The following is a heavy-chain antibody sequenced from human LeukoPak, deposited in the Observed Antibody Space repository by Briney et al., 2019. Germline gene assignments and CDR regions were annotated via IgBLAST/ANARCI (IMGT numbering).Heavy chain of an antibody. V-gene: IGHV3-74*01. D-gene: IGHD3-10*01. CDR2: IDNDGSST. CDR3: ARASGYYYGSGSFLFDP. J-gene: IGHJ5*02. Sequence: PGGSLRLSCAASGLTFSGYWVHWVRQAPGKGLVWVSRIDNDGSSTIYADSVKGRFTISRDNAKNTVHLQMNSLRVEDTAVYYCARASGYYYGSGSFLFDPWGQGTLVTVSS. CDR1: GLTFSGYW.